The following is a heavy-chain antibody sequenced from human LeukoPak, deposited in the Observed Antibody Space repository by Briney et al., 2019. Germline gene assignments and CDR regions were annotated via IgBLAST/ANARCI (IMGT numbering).Heavy chain of an antibody. D-gene: IGHD3-22*01. CDR3: ARESYYDSSGYSHDAFDI. CDR1: GYSISNGYY. V-gene: IGHV4-38-2*02. J-gene: IGHJ3*02. CDR2: IYYSGNT. Sequence: SETLSLTCFVSGYSISNGYYWAWIRQPPGKGLEWIGSIYYSGNTYYKSSLKSRVTIAVDTSKNQFSLKLNSVTAADTAVYYCARESYYDSSGYSHDAFDIWGQGTMVTVSS.